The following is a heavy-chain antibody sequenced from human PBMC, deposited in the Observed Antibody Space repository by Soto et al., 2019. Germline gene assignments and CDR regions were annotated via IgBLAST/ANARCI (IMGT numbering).Heavy chain of an antibody. CDR2: IYYSGST. CDR3: RAYDFWSGFLDV. D-gene: IGHD3-3*01. V-gene: IGHV4-39*01. CDR1: GGSISSSSYY. J-gene: IGHJ6*02. Sequence: SETLSLTCTASGGSISSSSYYWGWIRQPPGKGLEWIGSIYYSGSTYYNPSLKSRVTMSVDTSKNQFSLKLSSVTAADTAVYYCRAYDFWSGFLDVWGQGTTVTVSS.